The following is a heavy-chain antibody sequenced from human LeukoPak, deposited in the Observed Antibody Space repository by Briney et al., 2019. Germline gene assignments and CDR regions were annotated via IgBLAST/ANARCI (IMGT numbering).Heavy chain of an antibody. J-gene: IGHJ4*02. Sequence: GGSLRLSCAASGITFSDYYMSWIRQAPGKGLEWVLYISSSGSTIYYADSVKGRFTISRDNAKNSLYPQMNSLRAEDTAVYYCARDGSAAAGSSYFDYWGQGTLVTVSS. D-gene: IGHD6-13*01. CDR3: ARDGSAAAGSSYFDY. CDR1: GITFSDYY. V-gene: IGHV3-11*01. CDR2: ISSSGSTI.